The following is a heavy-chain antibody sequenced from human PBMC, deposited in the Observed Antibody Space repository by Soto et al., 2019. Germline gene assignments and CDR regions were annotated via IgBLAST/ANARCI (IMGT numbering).Heavy chain of an antibody. CDR1: GFTFSSYW. J-gene: IGHJ4*02. CDR2: IKQDGSEK. D-gene: IGHD6-13*01. CDR3: ARDVMRYRSSWYIDIYYFDY. V-gene: IGHV3-7*03. Sequence: GGSLRLSCAASGFTFSSYWMSWVRQAPGKGLEWVANIKQDGSEKYYVDSVKGRFTISRDNAKNSLYLQMNSLRAEDTAVYYCARDVMRYRSSWYIDIYYFDYWGQGTLVTVSS.